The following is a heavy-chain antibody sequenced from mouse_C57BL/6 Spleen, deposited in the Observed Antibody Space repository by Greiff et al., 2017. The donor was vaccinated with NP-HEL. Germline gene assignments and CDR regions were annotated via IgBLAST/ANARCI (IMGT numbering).Heavy chain of an antibody. Sequence: VQLQESGPGLVKPSQSLSLTCSVTVYSITSGYYWNWIRQFPGNKLEWMGYISYDGSNNYNPSLKNRISITRDTSKNQFFLKLNSVTTEDTATYYCARGGYSNYDGYAMDYWGQGTSVTVSS. CDR3: ARGGYSNYDGYAMDY. D-gene: IGHD2-5*01. CDR1: VYSITSGYY. J-gene: IGHJ4*01. CDR2: ISYDGSN. V-gene: IGHV3-6*01.